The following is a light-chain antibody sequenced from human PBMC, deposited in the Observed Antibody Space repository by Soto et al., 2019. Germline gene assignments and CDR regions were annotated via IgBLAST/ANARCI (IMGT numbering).Light chain of an antibody. CDR3: QQYGSSLFT. V-gene: IGKV3-20*01. J-gene: IGKJ3*01. CDR2: GAS. CDR1: QSVSSSY. Sequence: EIVLTQSPGTLSLSPGERATLSCRASQSVSSSYLAWYQQKPGQAPRLLIYGASSRATGIPDRFSGSGSGTDFTLTISRLELEDFAVYYCQQYGSSLFTFGPGDQSGYQT.